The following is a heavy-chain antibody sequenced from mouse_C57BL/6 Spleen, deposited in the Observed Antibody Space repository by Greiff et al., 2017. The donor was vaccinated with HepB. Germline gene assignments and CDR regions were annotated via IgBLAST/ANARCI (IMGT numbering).Heavy chain of an antibody. CDR2: IWSGGST. D-gene: IGHD1-1*01. J-gene: IGHJ4*01. CDR1: GFSLTSYG. Sequence: VKLVESGPGLVQPSQSLSITCTVSGFSLTSYGVHWVRQSPGKGLEWLGVIWSGGSTDYNAAFISRLSISKDNSKSQVFFKMNSLQADDTAIYYCARNPPYYYGRGYAMDYWGQGTSVTVSS. CDR3: ARNPPYYYGRGYAMDY. V-gene: IGHV2-2*01.